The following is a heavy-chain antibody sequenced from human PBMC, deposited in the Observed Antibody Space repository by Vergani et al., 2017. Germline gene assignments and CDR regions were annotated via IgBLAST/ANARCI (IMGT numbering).Heavy chain of an antibody. CDR1: GFTFSSYW. Sequence: EVQLVESGGGLVQPGGSLRLSCAASGFTFSSYWMSSVRQAPGKGVEWVANIKQDGSEKYYVDAVKGRFTISRDNAKNSLYLQINSLRAEETAVYYCARGLEIGYGPSPYYFDYWGQGTLVTVSS. CDR3: ARGLEIGYGPSPYYFDY. J-gene: IGHJ4*02. V-gene: IGHV3-7*01. D-gene: IGHD5-18*01. CDR2: IKQDGSEK.